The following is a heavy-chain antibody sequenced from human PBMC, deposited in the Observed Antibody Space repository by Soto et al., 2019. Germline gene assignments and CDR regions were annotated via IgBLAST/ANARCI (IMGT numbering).Heavy chain of an antibody. D-gene: IGHD3-10*01. CDR1: GYTFTSYA. CDR3: ASSRITMVPYGMDV. J-gene: IGHJ6*02. V-gene: IGHV1-3*01. Sequence: QVQLVQSGAEVKKPGASVKVSCKASGYTFTSYAMHWVRQAPGQRLEWMGWINAGNGNTKYSQKFQGRVTITRDTSASTAYMEMSSLRSEDTAVYYCASSRITMVPYGMDVWGQGTTVTVSS. CDR2: INAGNGNT.